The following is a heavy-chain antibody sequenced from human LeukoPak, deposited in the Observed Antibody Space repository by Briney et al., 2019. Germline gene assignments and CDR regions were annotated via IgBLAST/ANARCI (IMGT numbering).Heavy chain of an antibody. Sequence: SQTLSLTCTVSGGSISSGSYYWSWIRQPAGKGLEWIGRVYTSGSTNYNPSLKSRVTISADTSKNQFSLKLSSVTAADTAVYYCAGDSSGWNWYFDLWGRGTLVTVSS. J-gene: IGHJ2*01. V-gene: IGHV4-61*02. CDR2: VYTSGST. CDR3: AGDSSGWNWYFDL. D-gene: IGHD6-19*01. CDR1: GGSISSGSYY.